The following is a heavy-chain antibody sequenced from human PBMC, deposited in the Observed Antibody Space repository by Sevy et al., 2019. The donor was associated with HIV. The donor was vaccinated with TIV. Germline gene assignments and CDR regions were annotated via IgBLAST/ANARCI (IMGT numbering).Heavy chain of an antibody. V-gene: IGHV3-23*01. CDR3: ANWPYPVAAPGGHYFDY. CDR2: ISGSGGST. CDR1: GFTFSSYA. D-gene: IGHD6-19*01. J-gene: IGHJ4*02. Sequence: GGSLRLSCAASGFTFSSYAMSWVRQAPGKGLKWVSAISGSGGSTYYADSVKGRFTISRDNSKNTLYLQMNSLRAEDTAVYYCANWPYPVAAPGGHYFDYWGQGTLVTVSS.